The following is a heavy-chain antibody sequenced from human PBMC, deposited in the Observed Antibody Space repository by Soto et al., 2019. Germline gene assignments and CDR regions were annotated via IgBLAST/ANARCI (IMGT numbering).Heavy chain of an antibody. CDR3: ARGKNHIEDYDFWSGYYTGIVRPFPRAPNWFDP. CDR2: IYYSGST. Sequence: PSETLSLTCTVSGGSSSSGGYYWSWIRQHPGKGLEWIGYIYYSGSTYYNPSLKSRVTISVDTSKNQFSLKLSSVTAADTAVYYCARGKNHIEDYDFWSGYYTGIVRPFPRAPNWFDPWGQGTLVTVSS. V-gene: IGHV4-31*03. J-gene: IGHJ5*02. CDR1: GGSSSSGGYY. D-gene: IGHD3-3*01.